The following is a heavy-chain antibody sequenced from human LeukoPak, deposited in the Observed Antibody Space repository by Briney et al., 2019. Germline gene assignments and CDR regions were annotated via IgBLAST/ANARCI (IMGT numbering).Heavy chain of an antibody. CDR1: GFTFSRHS. CDR2: ISSGSTTI. J-gene: IGHJ4*02. CDR3: ARDTGRAGYTYDY. V-gene: IGHV3-48*02. D-gene: IGHD5-24*01. Sequence: PGGSLRLSCSASGFTFSRHSMNWVRQAPGKGLEWVSYISSGSTTIYYADSVRGRFTISRDNAKNSLYLQMSSLRDEDTAVYYCARDTGRAGYTYDYWGQGTLVTVSS.